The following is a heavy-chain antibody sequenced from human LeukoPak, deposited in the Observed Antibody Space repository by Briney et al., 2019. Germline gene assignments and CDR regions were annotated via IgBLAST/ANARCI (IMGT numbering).Heavy chain of an antibody. CDR1: GFTFISYG. CDR2: IRYDGSNK. D-gene: IGHD3-9*01. V-gene: IGHV3-30*02. J-gene: IGHJ4*02. Sequence: GGSLRLSCAASGFTFISYGMHGVRQAPGKGLEWVAFIRYDGSNKYYADSVRGRFTISRDNSKKTLYLQMNSLRAEDTAVYYCAKGTSSYYDILTGSTGDYFDYWGQGTLVTVSS. CDR3: AKGTSSYYDILTGSTGDYFDY.